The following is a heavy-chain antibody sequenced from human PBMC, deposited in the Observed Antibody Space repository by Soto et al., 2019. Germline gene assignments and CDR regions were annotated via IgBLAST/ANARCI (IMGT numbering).Heavy chain of an antibody. V-gene: IGHV3-11*06. CDR3: VRGGGGGLFDP. Sequence: GGSLRLSCSGSGFTFGYSYMSWIRQAPGKGLEWLSYISPGSRYPAYADSVKGRFTISRDNAKRSLYLQMMSLTAEDTAIYYFVRGGGGGLFDPWGQGTMVTVS. CDR1: GFTFGYSY. J-gene: IGHJ5*02. CDR2: ISPGSRYP. D-gene: IGHD2-15*01.